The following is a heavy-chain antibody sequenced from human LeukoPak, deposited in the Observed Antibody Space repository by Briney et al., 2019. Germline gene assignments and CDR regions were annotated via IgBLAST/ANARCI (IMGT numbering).Heavy chain of an antibody. J-gene: IGHJ6*02. D-gene: IGHD3-22*01. Sequence: GGSLRLSCAASGFTFSSYAMSWVRQAPGKGLEWVSAISGSGGSTYYADSVKGRFTISRDNSKNTLYLQMNSLRGEDTAVYYCARDGYDSSGYRMGADYYYGMDVWGQGTTVTVSS. V-gene: IGHV3-23*01. CDR2: ISGSGGST. CDR3: ARDGYDSSGYRMGADYYYGMDV. CDR1: GFTFSSYA.